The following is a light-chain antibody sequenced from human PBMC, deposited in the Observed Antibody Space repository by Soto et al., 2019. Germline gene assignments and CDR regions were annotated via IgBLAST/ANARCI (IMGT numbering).Light chain of an antibody. CDR2: DAS. CDR3: QQSYSTSNT. CDR1: QSISSW. Sequence: DIQMTQSPSTLSASVGDRVTITCRASQSISSWLAWYQQKPGKAPKLLIYDASSLESGVPSRFSGSGSGTEFTLSISSLQPDEFATYYCQQSYSTSNTFGQGTRLEI. J-gene: IGKJ5*01. V-gene: IGKV1-5*01.